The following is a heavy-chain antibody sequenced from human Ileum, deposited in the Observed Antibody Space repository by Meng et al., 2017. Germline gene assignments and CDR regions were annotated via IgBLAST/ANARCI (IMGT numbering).Heavy chain of an antibody. D-gene: IGHD2-8*01. Sequence: GESLKISCAASGFTFSSYWMHWVRQAPGKGLVWVSRINSDGSSTSYADSVMGRFTISRDNAKNTLYLEMNSLRAEDTAVHYCARDLYGTKEAYWGQGTLVTVSS. CDR1: GFTFSSYW. V-gene: IGHV3-74*01. J-gene: IGHJ4*02. CDR2: INSDGSST. CDR3: ARDLYGTKEAY.